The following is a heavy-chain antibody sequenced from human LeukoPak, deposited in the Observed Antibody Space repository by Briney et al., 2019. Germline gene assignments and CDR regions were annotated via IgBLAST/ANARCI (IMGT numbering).Heavy chain of an antibody. CDR2: INAGNGNT. Sequence: ASVKVSCKASGYTFTSYAMHWVRQAPGQRLEWMGWINAGNGNTKYSQKFQGRVTITRDTSASTAYMELSSLRSEDTAVYYCARGGPGGITMVRGVIILGYYYGMDVWGQGTTVTVSS. CDR3: ARGGPGGITMVRGVIILGYYYGMDV. D-gene: IGHD3-10*01. J-gene: IGHJ6*02. CDR1: GYTFTSYA. V-gene: IGHV1-3*01.